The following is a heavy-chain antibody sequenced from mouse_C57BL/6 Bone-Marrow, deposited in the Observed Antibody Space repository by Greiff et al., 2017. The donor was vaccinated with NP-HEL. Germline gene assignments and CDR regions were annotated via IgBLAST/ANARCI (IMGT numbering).Heavy chain of an antibody. J-gene: IGHJ4*01. CDR2: IYPGDGDT. CDR3: ARGWGDY. V-gene: IGHV1-82*01. Sequence: QVQLKESGPELVKPGASVKISCKASGYAFSSSWMNWVKQRPGKGLEWIGRIYPGDGDTNYNGKFKGKATLTADKSSSTAYMQLSSLTSEDSAVYFCARGWGDYWGQGTSVTVSS. CDR1: GYAFSSSW.